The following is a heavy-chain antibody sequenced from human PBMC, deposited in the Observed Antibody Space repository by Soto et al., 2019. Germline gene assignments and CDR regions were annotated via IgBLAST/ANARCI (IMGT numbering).Heavy chain of an antibody. CDR2: INPSGGST. V-gene: IGHV1-46*01. J-gene: IGHJ6*02. D-gene: IGHD3-22*01. CDR3: ARDMADYYDSSGYNYGMDV. Sequence: GASVKVSCKASGYTFTSYYMHWVRQAPGQGLEWMGIINPSGGSTSYAQKFQGRVTMTRDTSTSTVYMELSSLRSEDTAVYYCARDMADYYDSSGYNYGMDVWGQGTTVTVSS. CDR1: GYTFTSYY.